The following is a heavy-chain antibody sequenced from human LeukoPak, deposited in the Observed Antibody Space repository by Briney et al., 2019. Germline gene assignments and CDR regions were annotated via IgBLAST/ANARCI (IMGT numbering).Heavy chain of an antibody. CDR2: ISAYSGNT. CDR3: ARGEYNYGRDWFDP. J-gene: IGHJ5*02. Sequence: ASVKVSCKASGYTFSSYGISWVRQAPGQGLEWMGWISAYSGNTHYAQKLQGRVTMTTDTSTSTAYMELSRLRSDDTAVYYCARGEYNYGRDWFDPWGQGTLVTVSS. V-gene: IGHV1-18*01. CDR1: GYTFSSYG. D-gene: IGHD5-18*01.